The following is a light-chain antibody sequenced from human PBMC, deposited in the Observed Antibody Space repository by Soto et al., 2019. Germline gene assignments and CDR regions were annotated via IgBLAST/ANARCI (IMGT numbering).Light chain of an antibody. Sequence: QSVLTQPASVSGSPGQSITISCTGTRSDVGDYNYVSWYQHHPGKGPKLMIYEVSNRPSGVSNRFSGSKSGYTASLTISGLQAEDEADYYCSSYTSSSFWVFGGGTQLTVL. CDR2: EVS. CDR3: SSYTSSSFWV. V-gene: IGLV2-14*01. J-gene: IGLJ3*02. CDR1: RSDVGDYNY.